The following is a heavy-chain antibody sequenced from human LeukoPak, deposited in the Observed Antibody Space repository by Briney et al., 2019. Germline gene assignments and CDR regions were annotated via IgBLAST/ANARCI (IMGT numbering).Heavy chain of an antibody. Sequence: GGSLRLSCAASGFTVSSYWMGWVRQAPGKGLEWVANTKQDGSEKYYVDSVKGRFTISRDDAENSLYLQTNSLRAEDTAVYYCARYGSGRKFDYWGQGTLVTVSS. J-gene: IGHJ4*02. D-gene: IGHD3-10*01. CDR2: TKQDGSEK. CDR3: ARYGSGRKFDY. V-gene: IGHV3-7*04. CDR1: GFTVSSYW.